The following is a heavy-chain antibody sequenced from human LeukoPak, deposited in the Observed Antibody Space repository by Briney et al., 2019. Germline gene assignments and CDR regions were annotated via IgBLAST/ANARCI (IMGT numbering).Heavy chain of an antibody. Sequence: ASVKVSCKASGYTFTSYYMHWVRQAPGQGLEWMGWINPNSGGTNYAQKFQGRVTMTRDTSISTAYMELSRLRSDDTAVYYCCRVRATANLDYWGQGTLVTVSS. CDR2: INPNSGGT. V-gene: IGHV1-2*02. D-gene: IGHD5-18*01. J-gene: IGHJ4*02. CDR1: GYTFTSYY. CDR3: CRVRATANLDY.